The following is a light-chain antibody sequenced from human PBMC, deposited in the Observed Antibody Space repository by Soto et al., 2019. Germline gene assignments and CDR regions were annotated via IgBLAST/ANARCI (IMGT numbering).Light chain of an antibody. CDR1: SSDVGAWNY. CDR3: SSYTSTNTLYV. Sequence: QSVRTQPASVSGSPGQSITISCTGTSSDVGAWNYVSWYQQHPGKAPKLMIYEVSSRPSGISNRFSGSKSGNTASLTISGLQAEDEAAYYCSSYTSTNTLYVFGTGTKVTVL. CDR2: EVS. J-gene: IGLJ1*01. V-gene: IGLV2-14*01.